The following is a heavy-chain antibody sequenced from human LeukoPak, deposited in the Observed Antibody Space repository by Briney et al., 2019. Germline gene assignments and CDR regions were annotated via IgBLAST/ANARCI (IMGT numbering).Heavy chain of an antibody. D-gene: IGHD5-18*01. Sequence: PGGSLRLSCAASGFTFSSYSMNWVRQAPGRGLEWVSSISSSSSYIYYADSVKGRFTISRDNAKNSLYLQMNSLRAEDTAVYYCARDYPDTAMAFDYWGQGTLVTVSS. CDR2: ISSSSSYI. CDR3: ARDYPDTAMAFDY. J-gene: IGHJ4*02. CDR1: GFTFSSYS. V-gene: IGHV3-21*01.